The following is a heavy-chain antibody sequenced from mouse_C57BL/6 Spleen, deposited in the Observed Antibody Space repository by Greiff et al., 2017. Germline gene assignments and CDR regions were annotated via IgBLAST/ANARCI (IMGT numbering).Heavy chain of an antibody. D-gene: IGHD1-1*01. V-gene: IGHV1-53*01. CDR3: ARGEYYYGNYAKDY. CDR2: INPSNGGT. Sequence: QVQLQQPGTELVKPGASVKLSCKASGYTFTSYWMHWVKQRPGQGLEWIGNINPSNGGTNYNEKFKSKATLTVDKSSSTAYMQRSSLTYEDSAVYYCARGEYYYGNYAKDYWGQGTTVTVSS. CDR1: GYTFTSYW. J-gene: IGHJ4*01.